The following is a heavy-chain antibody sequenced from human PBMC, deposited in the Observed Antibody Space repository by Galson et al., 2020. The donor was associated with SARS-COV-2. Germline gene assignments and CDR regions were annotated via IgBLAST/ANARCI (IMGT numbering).Heavy chain of an antibody. J-gene: IGHJ4*02. CDR2: ISYDGSNK. CDR1: GFTFSSYG. CDR3: ARASRDMITFGGVIAAFDY. V-gene: IGHV3-30*03. Sequence: GESLKISCVASGFTFSSYGMDWVRQAPGKGLEWVAVISYDGSNKYYADSVKGRFTISRDNSKNTLYLQMNSLRAEDTAVYYCARASRDMITFGGVIAAFDYWGQGTLVTVSS. D-gene: IGHD3-16*02.